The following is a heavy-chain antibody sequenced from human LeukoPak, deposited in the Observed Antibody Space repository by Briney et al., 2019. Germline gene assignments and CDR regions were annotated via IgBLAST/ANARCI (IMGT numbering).Heavy chain of an antibody. CDR3: AISRETKLFDY. D-gene: IGHD3-3*02. CDR1: GYTFTSYY. V-gene: IGHV1-46*01. CDR2: INPSGGST. Sequence: ASVKVSCKASGYTFTSYYMHWVRQAPGQGLEWMGIINPSGGSTSYAQKFQGRVTMTRDTSTSTVYMELSSLRSEDTAVYYCAISRETKLFDYWGQGTLVTVSS. J-gene: IGHJ4*02.